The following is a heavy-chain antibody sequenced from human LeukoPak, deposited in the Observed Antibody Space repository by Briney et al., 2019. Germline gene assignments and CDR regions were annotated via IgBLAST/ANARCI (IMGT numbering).Heavy chain of an antibody. CDR1: GNSISSYY. D-gene: IGHD3-10*01. Sequence: SETLSLTCTVSGNSISSYYWNWIRQPPGKGLEWIGYISYPGSTNYNPSLKSRVTISVDTSKNQFSLKLTSVTAADTAVYYCARHVGNSGSGSYLTYFDYWGQGTLVTVSS. CDR2: ISYPGST. V-gene: IGHV4-59*08. J-gene: IGHJ4*02. CDR3: ARHVGNSGSGSYLTYFDY.